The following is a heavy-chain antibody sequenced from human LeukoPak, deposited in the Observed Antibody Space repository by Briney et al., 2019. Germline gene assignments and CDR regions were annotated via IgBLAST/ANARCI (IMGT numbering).Heavy chain of an antibody. CDR1: EFTFSSYS. D-gene: IGHD6-13*01. V-gene: IGHV3-21*01. CDR3: ARERESRSWMTFDS. J-gene: IGHJ4*02. Sequence: GGSLRLSCAASEFTFSSYSMNWVRQAPGKGLEWVSSISSSSSYIYYADSVKRRFTISRDNAKNALYLQTNSLIAENTAVYYCARERESRSWMTFDSWGQGTLVTVSP. CDR2: ISSSSSYI.